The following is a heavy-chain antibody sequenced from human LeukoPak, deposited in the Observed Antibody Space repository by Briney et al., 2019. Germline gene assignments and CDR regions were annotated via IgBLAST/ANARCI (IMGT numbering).Heavy chain of an antibody. V-gene: IGHV1-24*01. J-gene: IGHJ4*02. CDR2: FDPEDGET. D-gene: IGHD3-10*01. CDR3: HGGPSKMVRERAFDY. CDR1: GYTLTELS. Sequence: ASVKVSCKVSGYTLTELSMHWVRQAPGKGLEWMGGFDPEDGETIYAQKFQGRVTMTEDTSTDTAHMMLSSLGSEETAVYYCHGGPSKMVRERAFDYWGQGTLVTVSS.